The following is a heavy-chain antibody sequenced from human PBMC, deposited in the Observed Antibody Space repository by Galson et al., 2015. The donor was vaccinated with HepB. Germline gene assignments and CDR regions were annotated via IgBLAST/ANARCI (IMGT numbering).Heavy chain of an antibody. CDR1: GFTFSSYS. J-gene: IGHJ4*02. D-gene: IGHD3-16*01. CDR2: IGSSSSYI. Sequence: SLRLSCAASGFTFSSYSMNWVRQAPGKGLEWVSSIGSSSSYIYYADSVKGRFTISRDNAKNSLYLLMNSLRAEDTAVYYCARGGGSPSYYFDYWGQGTLVTVSS. V-gene: IGHV3-21*01. CDR3: ARGGGSPSYYFDY.